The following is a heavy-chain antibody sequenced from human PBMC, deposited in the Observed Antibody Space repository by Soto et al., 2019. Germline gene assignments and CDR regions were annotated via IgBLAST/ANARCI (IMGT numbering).Heavy chain of an antibody. J-gene: IGHJ4*02. CDR1: GGSISSSKYY. CDR3: ARHARYYDTGDFTDY. CDR2: IYYSGST. D-gene: IGHD3-22*01. Sequence: QLQLQESGPGLVKPSETLSLTCTVSGGSISSSKYYWGWIRQAPGKGLEWIASIYYSGSTYYNPSLKSRVTLSVDTSRNQFSLKLTSMTAADTAVYYCARHARYYDTGDFTDYWGQGTLVTVSS. V-gene: IGHV4-39*01.